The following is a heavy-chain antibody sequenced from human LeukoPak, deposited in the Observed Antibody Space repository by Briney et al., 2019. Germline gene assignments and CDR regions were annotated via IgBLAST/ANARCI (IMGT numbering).Heavy chain of an antibody. Sequence: PGGSLRLSCAASGSTFSRYWMHWVRQAPGKGLVLVSRVKSDGSDTIYADSVAGRFTISRDNAKNTLYLQMDSLRAEDTAVYYCTTGIGNYYYYWGQGTLVTVAS. V-gene: IGHV3-74*01. CDR2: VKSDGSDT. D-gene: IGHD3-10*01. J-gene: IGHJ4*02. CDR1: GSTFSRYW. CDR3: TTGIGNYYYY.